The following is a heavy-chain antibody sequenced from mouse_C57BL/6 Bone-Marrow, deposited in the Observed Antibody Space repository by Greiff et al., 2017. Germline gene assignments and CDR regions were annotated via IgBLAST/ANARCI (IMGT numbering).Heavy chain of an antibody. CDR3: TRLGYYYGSSSYYFDY. D-gene: IGHD1-1*01. CDR2: IDPETGGT. V-gene: IGHV1-15*01. J-gene: IGHJ2*01. CDR1: GYTFTDYE. Sequence: QVQLKESGAELVRPGASVTLSCKASGYTFTDYEMHWVKQTPVHGLEWIGAIDPETGGTAYNQKFQGKAILTADKSSSTAYMELRSLTSEDSAVYYCTRLGYYYGSSSYYFDYWGQGPTLTVSS.